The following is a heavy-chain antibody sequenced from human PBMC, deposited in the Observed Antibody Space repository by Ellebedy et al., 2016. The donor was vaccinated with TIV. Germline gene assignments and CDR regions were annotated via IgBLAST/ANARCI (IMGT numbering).Heavy chain of an antibody. J-gene: IGHJ5*02. V-gene: IGHV1-2*02. CDR1: GYHFTDYY. CDR2: INPKSGDT. Sequence: ASVKVSCKASGYHFTDYYMHWVRQAPGQGLEWMGWINPKSGDTKYAQNFQGRVTMTRDTSISTAYMELSSLKFDDTAIYYCARTRSSQSVELDPWGQGTLVTVSS. CDR3: ARTRSSQSVELDP. D-gene: IGHD6-13*01.